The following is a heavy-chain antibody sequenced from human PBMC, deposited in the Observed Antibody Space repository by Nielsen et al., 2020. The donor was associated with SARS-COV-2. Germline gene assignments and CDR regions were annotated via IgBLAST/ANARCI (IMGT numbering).Heavy chain of an antibody. D-gene: IGHD6-19*01. V-gene: IGHV3-33*01. CDR1: GFTFSSYG. CDR2: IWYDGSNK. J-gene: IGHJ6*03. Sequence: GESLKISCAASGFTFSSYGMHWVRQAPGKGLEWVAVIWYDGSNKYYADSVKGRFTISRDNSKNTLYLQMNSLRAEDTAVYYCARERTVAGTSDYYYYMDVWGKGTTVTVSS. CDR3: ARERTVAGTSDYYYYMDV.